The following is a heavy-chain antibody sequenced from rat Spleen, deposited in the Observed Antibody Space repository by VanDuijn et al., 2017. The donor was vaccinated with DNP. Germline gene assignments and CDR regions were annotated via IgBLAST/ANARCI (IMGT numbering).Heavy chain of an antibody. D-gene: IGHD1-11*01. V-gene: IGHV5-25*01. CDR1: GFTFSNYD. CDR3: ARHGRRVFDY. CDR2: ISTSGGST. J-gene: IGHJ2*01. Sequence: EVQLVESGGGFVQPGGSLKLSCEASGFTFSNYDMAWVRQAPTKGLEWVASISTSGGSTYHGDSVKGRFTISRDNAESTLYLQMNSLRSEDMATYFCARHGRRVFDYWGQGVMVTVSS.